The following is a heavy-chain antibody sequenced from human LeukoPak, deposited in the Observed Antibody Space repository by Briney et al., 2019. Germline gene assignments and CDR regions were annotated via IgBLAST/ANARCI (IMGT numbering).Heavy chain of an antibody. CDR2: ITSSGDAT. J-gene: IGHJ4*02. CDR3: AKDRPNYHESNGHYYRPNGDY. V-gene: IGHV3-23*01. Sequence: GGSLRLSCAASGFTFNIYSMSWVRQAPGKGLEWVSSITSSGDATFYADSVKDRFTISRDNSKNTLYPQMSRLRAEDTAVYYCAKDRPNYHESNGHYYRPNGDYWGQGTLVTVSS. D-gene: IGHD3-22*01. CDR1: GFTFNIYS.